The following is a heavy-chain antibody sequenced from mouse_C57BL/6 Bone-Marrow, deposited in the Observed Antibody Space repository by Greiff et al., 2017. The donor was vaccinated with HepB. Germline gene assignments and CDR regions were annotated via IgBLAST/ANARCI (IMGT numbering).Heavy chain of an antibody. V-gene: IGHV1-69*01. CDR3: ARDTHYYGSGGFAY. Sequence: QVQLQQPGAELVMPGASVKLSCKASGYTFTSYWMHWVKQRPGQGLEWIGEIDPSDSYTNYNQKFKGKSTLTVDKSSSTAYMQLRSLTSEDSAVYYWARDTHYYGSGGFAYWGQGTLVTVSA. CDR2: IDPSDSYT. J-gene: IGHJ3*01. CDR1: GYTFTSYW. D-gene: IGHD1-1*01.